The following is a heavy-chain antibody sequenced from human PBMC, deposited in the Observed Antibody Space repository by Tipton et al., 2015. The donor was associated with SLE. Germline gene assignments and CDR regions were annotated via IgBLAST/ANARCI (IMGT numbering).Heavy chain of an antibody. V-gene: IGHV1-2*02. D-gene: IGHD6-13*01. CDR3: ARGSGSSSWYENWFDP. J-gene: IGHJ5*02. Sequence: QSGPEVKKPGASVKVSCKASGYTFTGYYMHWVRQAPGQGLEWMGWINPNSGGTNYAQKFQGRVTMTRDTSISTAYMELSRLRSDDTAVYYCARGSGSSSWYENWFDPWGQGTLVTVSS. CDR2: INPNSGGT. CDR1: GYTFTGYY.